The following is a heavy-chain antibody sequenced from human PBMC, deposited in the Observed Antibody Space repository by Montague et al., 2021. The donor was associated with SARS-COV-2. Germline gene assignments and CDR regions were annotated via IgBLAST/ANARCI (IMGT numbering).Heavy chain of an antibody. Sequence: SETLSLTCTVAGDSIRSSSYYWGWIRQPPGRGLDWIGSLYYDGSTYYNPSFKSRVTISVDTSKTQFSLKLSSVTAADTAVYSCAIRVHPAFGIGAIDYWGQGTLVTVSS. CDR1: GDSIRSSSYY. J-gene: IGHJ4*02. V-gene: IGHV4-39*01. D-gene: IGHD3-3*01. CDR3: AIRVHPAFGIGAIDY. CDR2: LYYDGST.